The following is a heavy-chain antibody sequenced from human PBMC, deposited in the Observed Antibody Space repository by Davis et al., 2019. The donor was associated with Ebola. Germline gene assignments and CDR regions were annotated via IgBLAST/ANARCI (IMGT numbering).Heavy chain of an antibody. V-gene: IGHV3-11*06. CDR3: AREVGSTLRGLEYYFDS. CDR2: ITSLSSYI. Sequence: GESLKISCAASGFPFYDYYMSWIRQAPGKGLEWVSYITSLSSYIYYADSVKGRFTISRDNTKNSLYLQMNSLRAEDTAVYYCAREVGSTLRGLEYYFDSWGQGTLVTVSS. D-gene: IGHD3-10*01. J-gene: IGHJ4*02. CDR1: GFPFYDYY.